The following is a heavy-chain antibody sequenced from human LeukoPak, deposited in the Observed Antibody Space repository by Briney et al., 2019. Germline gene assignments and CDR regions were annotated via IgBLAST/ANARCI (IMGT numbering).Heavy chain of an antibody. CDR3: ARGPYGSGSYYPLRGGYYFDY. CDR2: INHSGST. Sequence: PSETLSLTCAVYGGSFSGYYWSWIRQPPGKGLEWIGEINHSGSTNYNPSLKSRVTISVDTPKNQFSLKLSSVTAADTAVYYCARGPYGSGSYYPLRGGYYFDYWGQGTLVTVSS. J-gene: IGHJ4*02. V-gene: IGHV4-34*01. D-gene: IGHD3-10*01. CDR1: GGSFSGYY.